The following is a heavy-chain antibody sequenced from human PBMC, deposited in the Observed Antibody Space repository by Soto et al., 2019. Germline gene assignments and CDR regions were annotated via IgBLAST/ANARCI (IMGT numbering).Heavy chain of an antibody. Sequence: PGESLKISCKGSGDIFTNYWIGWVRQMPGKGQEWMGIIYPVDSDTRYSPSFQGQVSISAGRSISTAYLQWSSLKASDTAMYYCARRISCSGGSCYDGLDIWGQGTMATVSS. V-gene: IGHV5-51*01. CDR2: IYPVDSDT. D-gene: IGHD2-15*01. CDR1: GDIFTNYW. CDR3: ARRISCSGGSCYDGLDI. J-gene: IGHJ3*02.